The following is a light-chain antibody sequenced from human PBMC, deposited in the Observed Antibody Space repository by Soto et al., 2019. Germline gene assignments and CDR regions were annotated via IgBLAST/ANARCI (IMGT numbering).Light chain of an antibody. V-gene: IGKV1-39*01. J-gene: IGKJ3*01. CDR1: QTINTY. Sequence: DLPMTQSPSSLSASVGDRVTITCRASQTINTYLNWYQQKPGKAPHLLIYATSTLQSGVPSRFSGSGSGTDFTLTISSLQPEDFATYYCQQSYSTPAFGPGTKVDIK. CDR3: QQSYSTPA. CDR2: ATS.